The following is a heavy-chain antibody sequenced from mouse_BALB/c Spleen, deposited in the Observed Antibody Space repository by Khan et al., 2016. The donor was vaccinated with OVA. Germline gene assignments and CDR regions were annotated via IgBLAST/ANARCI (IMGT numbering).Heavy chain of an antibody. CDR1: GYSITSDYA. V-gene: IGHV3-2*02. CDR2: ISYSGST. D-gene: IGHD2-3*01. Sequence: EVQLVESGPGLVKPSQSLSLTCTVTGYSITSDYAWNWIRQFPGNKLEWMGYISYSGSTNYNPALKSRISITRDTSKNPFFLQLNSVTTEDTATYDCARDGSRYNYAMDDWRQGTSVKVSS. CDR3: ARDGSRYNYAMDD. J-gene: IGHJ4*01.